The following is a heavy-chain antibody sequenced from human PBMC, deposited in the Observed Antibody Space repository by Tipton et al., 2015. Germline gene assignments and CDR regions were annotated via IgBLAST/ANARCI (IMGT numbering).Heavy chain of an antibody. J-gene: IGHJ3*02. D-gene: IGHD2-2*01. Sequence: TLSLTCTVSGGSISSGGYYWTWIRQLPGKGLEWIGYIYYSGSTYYNPSLKSRVSISADTSKSQFSLELSSVTAADTAVYYCASPDCSSNSCYGGRAFDIWGQGTLVTVSS. CDR2: IYYSGST. V-gene: IGHV4-31*03. CDR3: ASPDCSSNSCYGGRAFDI. CDR1: GGSISSGGYY.